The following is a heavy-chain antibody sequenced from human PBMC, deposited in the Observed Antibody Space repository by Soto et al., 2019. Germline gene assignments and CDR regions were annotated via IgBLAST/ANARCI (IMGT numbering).Heavy chain of an antibody. CDR3: TTRYGSGSYFFDY. D-gene: IGHD3-10*01. Sequence: EVQLGESGGGLVKPGGSLRLSCAASGCTFSNAWMSWVRQAPGKGLEWVGRIKSKTDGGTTDYAAPVKGRFTISRDDSKKTLYLQMNSLKTEDTAVYYCTTRYGSGSYFFDYWGQGTLVTVSS. V-gene: IGHV3-15*01. CDR1: GCTFSNAW. CDR2: IKSKTDGGTT. J-gene: IGHJ4*02.